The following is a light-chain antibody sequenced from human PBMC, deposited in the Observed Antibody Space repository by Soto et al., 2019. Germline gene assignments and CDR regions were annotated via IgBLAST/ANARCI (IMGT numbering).Light chain of an antibody. CDR3: QQYNSWHPIT. CDR2: GAS. CDR1: QSVRTN. J-gene: IGKJ5*01. V-gene: IGKV3-15*01. Sequence: EIVMTQSPDTLYVSPGEGATLSCRASQSVRTNLAWYQQKAGQAPRLLIYGASTRATGIPDRFSGSGSGTEFTLTISSLQSEDFAVYYCQQYNSWHPITFGQGTRLEIK.